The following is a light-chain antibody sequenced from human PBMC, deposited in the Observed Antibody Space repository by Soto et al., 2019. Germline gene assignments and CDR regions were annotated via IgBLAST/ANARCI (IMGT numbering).Light chain of an antibody. V-gene: IGLV2-14*01. Sequence: SALTQPASVSGSPGQSITISCTGTSTDIGDYNYVSWYQQHPVKAPKLVIYEVTNRPSGVSNRFSGSKSGNTASLTISGLQAEDEADYYCSSYASSNSPVIFGGGTKLTVL. J-gene: IGLJ2*01. CDR3: SSYASSNSPVI. CDR2: EVT. CDR1: STDIGDYNY.